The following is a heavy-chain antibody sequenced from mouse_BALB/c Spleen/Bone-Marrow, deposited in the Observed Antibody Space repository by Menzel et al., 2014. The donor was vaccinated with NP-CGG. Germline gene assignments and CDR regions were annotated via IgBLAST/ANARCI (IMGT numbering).Heavy chain of an antibody. D-gene: IGHD4-1*01. CDR3: ARSRTGTYFDY. J-gene: IGHJ2*01. V-gene: IGHV1-7*01. CDR1: GYTFTSYW. CDR2: INPSTGYT. Sequence: QVQLQQSGAELAKPGASVKMSCKASGYTFTSYWMHWVKQRPGQGLEWIGYINPSTGYTEHNQEFKDKATLTADKSSSTAYMQLSSLTSEDSAVYYCARSRTGTYFDYWGQGTTLTVSS.